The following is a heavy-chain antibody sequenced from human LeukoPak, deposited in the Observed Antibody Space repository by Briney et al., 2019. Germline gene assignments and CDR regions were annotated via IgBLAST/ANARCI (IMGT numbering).Heavy chain of an antibody. J-gene: IGHJ6*03. D-gene: IGHD2-21*01. CDR1: GFTFSNFA. V-gene: IGHV3-30*04. CDR2: ISYDGSNK. Sequence: GGSLRLSCAASGFTFSNFAMHWVRQAPGKGLEWVAIISYDGSNKYYADSVKGRFTISRDNSKDTLYLQMNSLRAEDTAVYYCARDGVRAYCGGDCMDVWGKGTTVTISS. CDR3: ARDGVRAYCGGDCMDV.